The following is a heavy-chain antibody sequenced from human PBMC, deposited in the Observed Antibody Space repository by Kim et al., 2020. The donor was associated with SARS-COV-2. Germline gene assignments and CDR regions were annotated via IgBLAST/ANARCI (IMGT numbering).Heavy chain of an antibody. J-gene: IGHJ4*02. D-gene: IGHD3-22*01. V-gene: IGHV4-59*01. CDR1: GGSISSYY. CDR3: ARASYYYDSSGYYPRDFDY. CDR2: IYYSGST. Sequence: SETLSLTCTVSGGSISSYYWSWIRQPPGKGLEWIGYIYYSGSTNYNPSLKSRVTISVDTSKNQFSLKLSSVTAADTAVYYCARASYYYDSSGYYPRDFDYWGQGTLVTVSS.